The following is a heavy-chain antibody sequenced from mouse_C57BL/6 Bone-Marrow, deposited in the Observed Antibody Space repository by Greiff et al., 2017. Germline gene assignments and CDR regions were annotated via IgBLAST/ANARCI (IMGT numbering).Heavy chain of an antibody. J-gene: IGHJ1*03. CDR1: GYTFTSYW. V-gene: IGHV1-53*01. Sequence: QVQLQQPGTDLVKPGASVKLSCKASGYTFTSYWMHWVKQRSGQGLEWIGNINPSNGGTNYNEKFKSKATLTVDQSSSTDYMQLSSLTSEASAVYYCARTYDYDWYFDGWGTGTTVTVSS. CDR2: INPSNGGT. CDR3: ARTYDYDWYFDG. D-gene: IGHD2-4*01.